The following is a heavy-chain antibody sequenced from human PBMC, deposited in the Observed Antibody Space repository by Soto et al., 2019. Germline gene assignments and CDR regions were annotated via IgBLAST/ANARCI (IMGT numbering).Heavy chain of an antibody. CDR3: AKVGATTLGDY. CDR1: GFTFSSYE. V-gene: IGHV3-23*01. CDR2: ISGSGGST. D-gene: IGHD1-26*01. J-gene: IGHJ4*02. Sequence: RLSCTPSGFTFSSYEMNWVRQAPGKGLEWVSAISGSGGSTYYADSVKGRFTISRDNSKNTLYLQMNSLRAEDTAVYYCAKVGATTLGDYWGQGTLGTVS.